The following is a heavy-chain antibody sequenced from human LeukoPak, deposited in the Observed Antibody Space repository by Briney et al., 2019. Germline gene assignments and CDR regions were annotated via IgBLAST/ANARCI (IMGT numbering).Heavy chain of an antibody. J-gene: IGHJ6*02. D-gene: IGHD6-6*01. V-gene: IGHV4-59*01. Sequence: SETLSLTCTVSGGSISSYYWSWIRQPPGSGLGWIGYIYYSGSTNYNPSLKSRVTISVDTSKNQFSLKLSSVTAADTAVYYCARQYSSSLHYYYYYGMDVWGQGTTVTVSS. CDR3: ARQYSSSLHYYYYYGMDV. CDR2: IYYSGST. CDR1: GGSISSYY.